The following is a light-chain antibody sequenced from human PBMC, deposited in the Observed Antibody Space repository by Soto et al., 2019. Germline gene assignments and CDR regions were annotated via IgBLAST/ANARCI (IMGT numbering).Light chain of an antibody. V-gene: IGKV3-15*01. CDR2: GAS. Sequence: EIVMTQSPATLSVSPGERATLSCRASQSVSSNLAWYQQKPGQAPRLLIYGASTRATGIPARFSGSGSGTEFTLTISRLQSEDFAVYYCQQYNNWPRTFGQGTKV. CDR3: QQYNNWPRT. J-gene: IGKJ1*01. CDR1: QSVSSN.